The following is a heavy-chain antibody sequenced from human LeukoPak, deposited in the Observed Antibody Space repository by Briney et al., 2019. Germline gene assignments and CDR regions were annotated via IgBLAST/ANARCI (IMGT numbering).Heavy chain of an antibody. Sequence: GGSLRLSCAASAFTFSGDWMIWVRQAPGKGPESLAHIKQEGGVKYYVESVKGGFTISRDKAKNSRYLQMNSLRVEETAVYYGARSIASYYDEPSGYPHAFDLWGQGTMVTVS. CDR1: AFTFSGDW. D-gene: IGHD5-12*01. J-gene: IGHJ3*01. V-gene: IGHV3-7*01. CDR3: ARSIASYYDEPSGYPHAFDL. CDR2: IKQEGGVK.